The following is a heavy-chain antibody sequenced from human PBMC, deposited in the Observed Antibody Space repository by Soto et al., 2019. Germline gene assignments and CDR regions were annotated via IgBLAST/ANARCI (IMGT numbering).Heavy chain of an antibody. CDR1: GDSISSYY. Sequence: QVQLHESGPRLVKPSETLSLTCTVSGDSISSYYWSWIRQPPGKGLEWIGYIYYSGSTNYNPSHKIRVTISVDTPKNQFSLKLTSVTAADTAVYYCARGVATIGPWGQGTLVTVSS. CDR2: IYYSGST. V-gene: IGHV4-59*01. D-gene: IGHD5-12*01. CDR3: ARGVATIGP. J-gene: IGHJ5*02.